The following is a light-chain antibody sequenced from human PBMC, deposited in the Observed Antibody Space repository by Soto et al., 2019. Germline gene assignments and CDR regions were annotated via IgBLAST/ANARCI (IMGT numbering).Light chain of an antibody. J-gene: IGLJ2*01. V-gene: IGLV2-14*01. Sequence: QSVLTQPASVSESPGQSITISCTGTSSDVGGYGYVSWYQQHPGKAPKLMIYDVTNRPSGVSTRFSGSRSGNTASLTISGLQAEDEADYYCSSYSSTNTLGVFGGGTKLTVL. CDR2: DVT. CDR1: SSDVGGYGY. CDR3: SSYSSTNTLGV.